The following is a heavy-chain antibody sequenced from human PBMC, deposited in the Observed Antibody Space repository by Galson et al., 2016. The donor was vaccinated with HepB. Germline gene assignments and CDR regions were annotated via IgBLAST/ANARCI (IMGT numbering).Heavy chain of an antibody. CDR1: GGTFSSYA. J-gene: IGHJ1*01. Sequence: SVKVSCKASGGTFSSYAMNWARQAPGQGLEWMGGIVPDFGRPNYAQKFQGRVTVTADESTRAVYMELRSLRSDDTAVYYCATDASVGSCWYVWWGQGTVVTVSS. V-gene: IGHV1-69*13. CDR3: ATDASVGSCWYVW. CDR2: IVPDFGRP. D-gene: IGHD6-19*01.